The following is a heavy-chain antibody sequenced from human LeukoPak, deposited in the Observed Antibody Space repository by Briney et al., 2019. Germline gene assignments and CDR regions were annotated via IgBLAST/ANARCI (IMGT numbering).Heavy chain of an antibody. CDR3: ARDAVDTANAV. J-gene: IGHJ6*02. D-gene: IGHD5-18*01. CDR1: VFTFTTDW. V-gene: IGHV3-74*01. Sequence: GRSLRLSCAASVFTFTTDWMHWVRQAPGKGLVWVSHINSDGSITSYADSVKGRFTISRDNAKNTLYLQMNSLRAEDTAVYYCARDAVDTANAVWGQGTTVTVSS. CDR2: INSDGSIT.